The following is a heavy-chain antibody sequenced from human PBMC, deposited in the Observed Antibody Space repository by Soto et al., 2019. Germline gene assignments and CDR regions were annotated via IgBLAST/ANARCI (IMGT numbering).Heavy chain of an antibody. CDR3: ARDPGAIPLYYIDY. CDR1: GSRFSDYS. D-gene: IGHD2-2*02. J-gene: IGHJ4*02. V-gene: IGHV3-48*04. Sequence: GGSLRLSCAASGSRFSDYSMNWVRQAPGRGLEWVSYISSSSFTIHYADSVKGRFTISRDNAKNSLYLQMNSLRAEDTAVYYCARDPGAIPLYYIDYWGQGTLVTVSS. CDR2: ISSSSFTI.